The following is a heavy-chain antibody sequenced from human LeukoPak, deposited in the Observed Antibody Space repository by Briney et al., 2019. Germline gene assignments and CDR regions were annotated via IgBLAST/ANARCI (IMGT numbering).Heavy chain of an antibody. J-gene: IGHJ4*02. CDR1: GGSFSGYY. D-gene: IGHD4/OR15-4a*01. V-gene: IGHV4-34*01. CDR3: ARADGAQTFPFDY. CDR2: INPGGNT. Sequence: SETLSLTCAVYGGSFSGYYWSWIRQPPGKGLDWIGEINPGGNTNYNPSLKSRVTISVDTSKNQFSLKLTSVTAADTAVYYCARADGAQTFPFDYWSLGTLVTVSS.